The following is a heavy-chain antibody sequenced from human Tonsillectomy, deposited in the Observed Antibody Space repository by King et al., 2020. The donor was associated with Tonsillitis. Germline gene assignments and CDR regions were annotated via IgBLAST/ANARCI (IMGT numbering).Heavy chain of an antibody. V-gene: IGHV3-9*01. CDR2: ISWNSGSI. D-gene: IGHD4-11*01. CDR1: GFTFDDYA. Sequence: VQLVESGGGLVQPGRSLRLSCAASGFTFDDYAMHWVRQAPGKGLEWVSGISWNSGSIGYADSVKGRFTISRDNAKNSLYLQMNSLRAEDTALYYCAKDIGFASMTTVTLFYYYGMDVWGQGTTVTVSS. CDR3: AKDIGFASMTTVTLFYYYGMDV. J-gene: IGHJ6*02.